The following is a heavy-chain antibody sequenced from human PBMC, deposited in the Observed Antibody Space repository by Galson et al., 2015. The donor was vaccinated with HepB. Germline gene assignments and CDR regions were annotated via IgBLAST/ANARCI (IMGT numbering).Heavy chain of an antibody. CDR3: ARGLAGYYYDSSGLLDY. CDR2: TYYRSKWCN. V-gene: IGHV6-1*01. D-gene: IGHD3-22*01. J-gene: IGHJ4*02. Sequence: CAISGDSVSRNSTAWNWIRQSPSRGLEWLGRTYYRSKWCNDSAVSVKSRITINPDTSKNQFSLQLSSVTAADTAVYYCARGLAGYYYDSSGLLDYWGQGTLVTVSS. CDR1: GDSVSRNSTA.